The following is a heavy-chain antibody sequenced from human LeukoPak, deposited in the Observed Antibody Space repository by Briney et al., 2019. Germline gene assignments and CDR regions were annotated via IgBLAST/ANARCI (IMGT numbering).Heavy chain of an antibody. J-gene: IGHJ6*02. CDR3: ARAHGDYRYYYYYYGMDV. V-gene: IGHV4-39*07. CDR2: INHSGST. Sequence: PSETLSLTCTVSGGSISSSSYYWGWIRQPPGKGLEWIGEINHSGSTNYNPSLKSRVTISVDTSKNQFSLKLSSVTAADTAVYYCARAHGDYRYYYYYYGMDVWGQGATVTVSS. CDR1: GGSISSSSYY. D-gene: IGHD4-17*01.